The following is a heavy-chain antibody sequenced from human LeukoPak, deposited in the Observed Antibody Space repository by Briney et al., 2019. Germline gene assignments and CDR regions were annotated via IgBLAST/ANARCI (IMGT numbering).Heavy chain of an antibody. CDR3: AKRYSSGWEFDY. D-gene: IGHD6-19*01. Sequence: PGRSLRLSCAASGFTFSTYGIHWVRQAPGKGLEWVAAISSDGSNKHYADSVKGRFTIARDNSKNTLYLQMNSLGAEDTVVYYCAKRYSSGWEFDYWGQGTLVTVSS. V-gene: IGHV3-30*18. CDR1: GFTFSTYG. CDR2: ISSDGSNK. J-gene: IGHJ4*02.